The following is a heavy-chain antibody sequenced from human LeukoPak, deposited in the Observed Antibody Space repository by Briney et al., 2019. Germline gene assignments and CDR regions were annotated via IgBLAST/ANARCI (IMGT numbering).Heavy chain of an antibody. CDR2: IYYSGST. CDR1: GGSISSSSYY. J-gene: IGHJ4*02. Sequence: PSETLSLTCTVSGGSISSSSYYWGWIRQPPGKGLEWIGSIYYSGSTYYNPSLKSRVTISVDTSKNQFSLKLSSVTAADTAVYYCARDHPVGAHDYWGQGTLVTVSS. CDR3: ARDHPVGAHDY. D-gene: IGHD1-26*01. V-gene: IGHV4-39*07.